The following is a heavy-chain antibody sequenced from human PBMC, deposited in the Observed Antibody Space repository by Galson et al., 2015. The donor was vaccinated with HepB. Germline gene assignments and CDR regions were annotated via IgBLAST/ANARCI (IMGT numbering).Heavy chain of an antibody. V-gene: IGHV1-69*13. CDR3: ASGGSWRPPRFLGDYYYGMDV. D-gene: IGHD2-15*01. CDR2: IIPIFGTA. CDR1: GGTFSSYA. Sequence: SVKVSCKASGGTFSSYAISWVRQAPGQGLEWMGGIIPIFGTANYAQKFKGRVTITADESTSTAYMELSSLRSEDTAVYYCASGGSWRPPRFLGDYYYGMDVWGQGTTVTVSS. J-gene: IGHJ6*02.